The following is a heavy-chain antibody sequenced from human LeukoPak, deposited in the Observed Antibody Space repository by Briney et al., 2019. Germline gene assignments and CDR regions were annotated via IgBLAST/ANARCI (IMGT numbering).Heavy chain of an antibody. CDR2: ISPYNGNT. CDR1: GYTFTSYG. Sequence: ASVKVSCKASGYTFTSYGISWVRQAPGQGLEWMGWISPYNGNTNYAQKLQGRVTMTTDTSTSTAYMELRSLRSDDTAVYYCARDWAYYYDSSGYYLGPEDYYYGMDVWGQGTTVTVSS. CDR3: ARDWAYYYDSSGYYLGPEDYYYGMDV. J-gene: IGHJ6*02. D-gene: IGHD3-22*01. V-gene: IGHV1-18*01.